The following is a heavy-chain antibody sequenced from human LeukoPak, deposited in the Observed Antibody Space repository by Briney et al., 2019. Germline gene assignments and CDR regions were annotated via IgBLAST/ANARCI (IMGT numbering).Heavy chain of an antibody. J-gene: IGHJ1*01. Sequence: PSETLSLTCTVSGGSISSYYWSWFRQPPGKGLGWIGYIYYSGSTNYNPSLKNRVTISVDTSKNQFSLKLSSVTAADTAVYYCARGGIAASEGYFQHWGQGTLVTVSS. CDR2: IYYSGST. CDR3: ARGGIAASEGYFQH. D-gene: IGHD6-13*01. V-gene: IGHV4-59*01. CDR1: GGSISSYY.